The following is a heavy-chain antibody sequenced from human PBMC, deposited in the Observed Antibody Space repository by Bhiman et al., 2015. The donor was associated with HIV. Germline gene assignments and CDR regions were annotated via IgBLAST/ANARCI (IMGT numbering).Heavy chain of an antibody. J-gene: IGHJ6*02. D-gene: IGHD2/OR15-2a*01. CDR2: IAGSGAST. CDR3: AKARTKTPMGHLRTTINRFWTF. V-gene: IGHV3-23*01. CDR1: GFTFSTYA. Sequence: DVQLLESGGGFVQPGGSLRLSCAASGFTFSTYAMSWVRQAPGKGLEWVSGIAGSGASTYYADSVEGRFTISRDNSRNTLYLQMNSLRAEDTAVYFCAKARTKTPMGHLRTTINRFWTFWGQGDHGHRLL.